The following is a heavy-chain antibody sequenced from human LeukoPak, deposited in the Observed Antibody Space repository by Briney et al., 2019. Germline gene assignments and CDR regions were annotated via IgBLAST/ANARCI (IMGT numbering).Heavy chain of an antibody. V-gene: IGHV3-66*01. CDR2: IFSGRNT. J-gene: IGHJ4*02. CDR3: ARTVPCYCSGGSCLGY. D-gene: IGHD2-15*01. Sequence: GGSLRLSCAASGFTVSSNYLSWVRQAPGKGLDWVSVIFSGRNTYYADSVKGRFTISTDNSKNTLDLQMNSLRAEDTAVYYCARTVPCYCSGGSCLGYWGQGTLVTVSS. CDR1: GFTVSSNY.